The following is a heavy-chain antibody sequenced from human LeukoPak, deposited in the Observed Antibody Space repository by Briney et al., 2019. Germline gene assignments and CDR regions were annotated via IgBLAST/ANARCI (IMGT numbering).Heavy chain of an antibody. CDR3: ARVVDGDYSYYFDY. CDR2: IKQDGSEK. V-gene: IGHV3-7*05. CDR1: GFTFSSSW. J-gene: IGHJ4*02. Sequence: GGSLRLSCVVSGFTFSSSWMNWVRQAPGKGLEWVATIKQDGSEKYYVDSVKGRFTISRDNAKNSLSLQMNSLRAEDTAVYYCARVVDGDYSYYFDYWGQGTLVTVSS. D-gene: IGHD4-17*01.